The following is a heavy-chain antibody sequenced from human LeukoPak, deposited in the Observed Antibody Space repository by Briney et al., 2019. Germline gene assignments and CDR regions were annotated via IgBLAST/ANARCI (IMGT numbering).Heavy chain of an antibody. CDR1: GFTFTNAW. D-gene: IGHD2-21*01. J-gene: IGHJ4*02. V-gene: IGHV3-15*01. CDR2: IRRKTDGETT. CDR3: VTDLVIKGYFDY. Sequence: GGSLRLSCVDSGFTFTNAWMSWVRQVPGKGLEWVGRIRRKTDGETTDHAAPVKGRFTISRDDSKNTLYLQMNSLKTEDTAVYYCVTDLVIKGYFDYWGQGALVTVSS.